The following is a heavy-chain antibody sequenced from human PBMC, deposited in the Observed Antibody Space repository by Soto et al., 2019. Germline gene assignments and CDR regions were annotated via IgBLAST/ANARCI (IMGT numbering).Heavy chain of an antibody. J-gene: IGHJ3*02. V-gene: IGHV3-66*01. Sequence: PGGSLRLSCAASGFTVSSNYMSWVRQAPGKGLEWVSVIYSGGSTYYADSVKGRFTISRDNSKNTLYLQMNSLRAEDTAVYYCARAKVYYDSSDETGPLDAFDIWGQGTMVTVSS. CDR2: IYSGGST. CDR1: GFTVSSNY. D-gene: IGHD3-22*01. CDR3: ARAKVYYDSSDETGPLDAFDI.